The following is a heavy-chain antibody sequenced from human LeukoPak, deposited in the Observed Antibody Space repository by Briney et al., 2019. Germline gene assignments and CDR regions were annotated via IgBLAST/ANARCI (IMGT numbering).Heavy chain of an antibody. CDR2: ISSSGSTI. V-gene: IGHV3-11*04. CDR3: AGIGWDSSSFFLGDAFDI. J-gene: IGHJ3*02. D-gene: IGHD6-13*01. Sequence: PGGSLRLSCAASGFTFSDYYMSWIRQAPGNGLEWVSYISSSGSTIYYADSVKGRFTISRDNAKNSLNLQMNSLRAEDTAVYYCAGIGWDSSSFFLGDAFDIWGQGTMVTVSS. CDR1: GFTFSDYY.